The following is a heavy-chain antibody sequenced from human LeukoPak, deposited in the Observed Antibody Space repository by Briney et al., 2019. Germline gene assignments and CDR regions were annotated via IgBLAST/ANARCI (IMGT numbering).Heavy chain of an antibody. CDR3: AKSYGDY. CDR1: GFTFSSHA. Sequence: GGSLRLSCAASGFTFSSHAMNWVRQAPGKGLEWVSVISVSGGNTFYADSVKGRFTISRDNSKNTLYLQMNSLRADDTAVYYCAKSYGDYWGQGTLVTVSS. D-gene: IGHD4-17*01. V-gene: IGHV3-23*01. J-gene: IGHJ4*02. CDR2: ISVSGGNT.